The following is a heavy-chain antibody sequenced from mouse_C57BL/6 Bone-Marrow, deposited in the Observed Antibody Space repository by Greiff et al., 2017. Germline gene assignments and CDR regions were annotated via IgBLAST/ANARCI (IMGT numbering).Heavy chain of an antibody. CDR1: GYTFTDYY. CDR3: ARGGASGYAMDY. D-gene: IGHD6-1*01. Sequence: EVQLQQSGPELVKPGASVKISCKASGYTFTDYYMNWVKQSHGQSLEWIGEINPNNGGTSYNQKFKGKATLTVDNSSSTAYMELRSLTSEDSAVYYCARGGASGYAMDYWGQGTSVTVSS. J-gene: IGHJ4*01. V-gene: IGHV1-26*01. CDR2: INPNNGGT.